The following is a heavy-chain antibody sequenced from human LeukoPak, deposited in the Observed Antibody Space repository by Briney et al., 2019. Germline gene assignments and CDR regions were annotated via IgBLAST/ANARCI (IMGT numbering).Heavy chain of an antibody. CDR1: GFTFSRYG. CDR2: ISFDGSNK. CDR3: ARGRLGELHSIYY. Sequence: GGSLRLSCAATGFTFSRYGVHWVRQAPGKGLEWVAVISFDGSNKYYADSVKGRFAISRDNSKNTLFLQMNSLRAEDTAVYYCARGRLGELHSIYYWGQGTLVTVSS. V-gene: IGHV3-30*09. D-gene: IGHD3-16*01. J-gene: IGHJ4*02.